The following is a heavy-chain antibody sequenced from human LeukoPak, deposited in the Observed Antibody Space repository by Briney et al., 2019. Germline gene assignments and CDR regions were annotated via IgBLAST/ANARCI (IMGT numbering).Heavy chain of an antibody. D-gene: IGHD3-10*01. CDR3: ARDIYGSGTVWFDP. Sequence: PSETLSLTCTVSGGSISSYYWSWIRQPPGKGLEWIGYIYYSGSTNYNPSLKSRVTISVDTSKNQFSLKLSSVTAADTAVYYCARDIYGSGTVWFDPWGQGTLVTVSS. J-gene: IGHJ5*02. CDR2: IYYSGST. V-gene: IGHV4-59*01. CDR1: GGSISSYY.